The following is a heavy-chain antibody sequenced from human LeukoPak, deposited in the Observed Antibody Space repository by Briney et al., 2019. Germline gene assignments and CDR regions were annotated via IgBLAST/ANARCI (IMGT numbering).Heavy chain of an antibody. V-gene: IGHV3-9*03. D-gene: IGHD1-14*01. Sequence: GGSLRLSCAASGFTFSTYAMHWVRQAPGKGLEWVSGISWNSGSIGYADSVKGRFTISRDNAKNSLYLQMNSLRAEDMALYYCAKDMRHQPEDAFDIWGQGTMVTVSS. J-gene: IGHJ3*02. CDR1: GFTFSTYA. CDR2: ISWNSGSI. CDR3: AKDMRHQPEDAFDI.